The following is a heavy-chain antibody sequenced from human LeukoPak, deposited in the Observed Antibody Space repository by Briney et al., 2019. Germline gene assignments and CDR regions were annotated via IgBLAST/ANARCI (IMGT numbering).Heavy chain of an antibody. CDR1: GGTFSSCA. J-gene: IGHJ5*02. V-gene: IGHV1-69*04. CDR3: ARDPRIRAVADANWFDP. CDR2: IIPILGIA. Sequence: SVKVSCKASGGTFSSCAIIWVRQAPGQGLEWMGRIIPILGIANYAQKFQGRVTITADKSTSTAYMELSSLRSEDTAVYYCARDPRIRAVADANWFDPWGQGTLVTVSS. D-gene: IGHD6-19*01.